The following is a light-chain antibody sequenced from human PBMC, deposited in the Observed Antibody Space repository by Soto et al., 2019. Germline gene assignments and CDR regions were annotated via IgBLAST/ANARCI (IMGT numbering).Light chain of an antibody. CDR2: GVS. CDR3: QQYGSSPPLS. CDR1: QSIRSNS. V-gene: IGKV3-20*01. Sequence: IVLTQSPGTLSLSPWQRATLSCRASQSIRSNSLAWYQQKPGQAPRLLIYGVSSRATGIPDRFSGSGSGTDFTLTISRLEPEDFAVYHCQQYGSSPPLSFGGGTKVDIK. J-gene: IGKJ4*01.